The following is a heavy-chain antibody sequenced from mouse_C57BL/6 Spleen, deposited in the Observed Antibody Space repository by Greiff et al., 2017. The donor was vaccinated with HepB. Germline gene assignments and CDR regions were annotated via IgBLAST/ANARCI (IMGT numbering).Heavy chain of an antibody. Sequence: EVNLVESGGGLVQPGGSLKLSCAASGFTFSDYGMAWVRQAPRKGPEWVAFISNLAYSIYYADTVTGRFTISRENAKNTLYLEMSSLRSEDTAMYYCARHTGGYFDVWGTGTTVTVSS. V-gene: IGHV5-15*01. CDR3: ARHTGGYFDV. J-gene: IGHJ1*03. CDR2: ISNLAYSI. CDR1: GFTFSDYG.